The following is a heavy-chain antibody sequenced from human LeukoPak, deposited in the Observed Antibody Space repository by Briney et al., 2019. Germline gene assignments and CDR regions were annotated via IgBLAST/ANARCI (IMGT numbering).Heavy chain of an antibody. CDR1: GFTFSSYA. Sequence: EGSLRLSCAASGFTFSSYAMSWVRQAPGKGLEWVSAISGGGGSTYYADSVKGRFTISRDNSKNTLYLQMNSLRAEDTAVYYCAKVFGEYQLLLYYFDYWGQGTLVTVSS. CDR3: AKVFGEYQLLLYYFDY. J-gene: IGHJ4*02. V-gene: IGHV3-23*01. D-gene: IGHD2-2*01. CDR2: ISGGGGST.